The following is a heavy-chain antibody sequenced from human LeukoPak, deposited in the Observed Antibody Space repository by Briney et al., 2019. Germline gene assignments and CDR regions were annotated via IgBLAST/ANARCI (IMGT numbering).Heavy chain of an antibody. CDR1: GFTFSRNG. Sequence: AGGSLRLSCAASGFTFSRNGMHWVRQAPGKGLEWVAVISYDGSKKHYADSVKGRFTISRDNSKNTLYLQMNSLRAEDTAAYYCAKDSAKYCSGGGCYSGYDYWGQGTLVTVSS. J-gene: IGHJ4*02. V-gene: IGHV3-30*18. CDR2: ISYDGSKK. CDR3: AKDSAKYCSGGGCYSGYDY. D-gene: IGHD2-15*01.